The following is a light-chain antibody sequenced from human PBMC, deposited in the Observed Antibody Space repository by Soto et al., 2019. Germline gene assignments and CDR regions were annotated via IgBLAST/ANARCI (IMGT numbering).Light chain of an antibody. CDR2: GSS. V-gene: IGKV3-20*01. Sequence: EVVLTQSPGTLSLSPGERATLSCRASQSVSNNYLAWYQQKPGQAPRLLIFGSSDRATGIPDRFSGSGSGTDFTLTISRLETEDFAMYYCQQYCSSPPYTFGLGTKLEIK. CDR1: QSVSNNY. J-gene: IGKJ2*01. CDR3: QQYCSSPPYT.